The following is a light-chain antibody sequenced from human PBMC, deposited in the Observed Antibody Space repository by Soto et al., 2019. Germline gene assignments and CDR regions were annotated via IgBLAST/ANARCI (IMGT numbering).Light chain of an antibody. Sequence: EIVLTQSPATLSLSPGERATLTCRASQSVSNFLAWYQHKPGQAPRLLIYGASSRATGVPDRFSGSGSGTDFTLTISRLEPEDFAVYYCQQYGSSGTFGQGTKVDIK. CDR2: GAS. CDR3: QQYGSSGT. J-gene: IGKJ1*01. CDR1: QSVSNF. V-gene: IGKV3-20*01.